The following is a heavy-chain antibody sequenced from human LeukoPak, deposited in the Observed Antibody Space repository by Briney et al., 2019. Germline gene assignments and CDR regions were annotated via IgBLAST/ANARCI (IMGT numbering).Heavy chain of an antibody. J-gene: IGHJ5*02. CDR3: ARETNYYGSGSYYNVYSWFDP. V-gene: IGHV1-18*01. Sequence: GASVKVSCTASGYTFTSYGISWVRQAPGQGLEWMGWISAYNGNTNYAQKLQGRVTMTTDTSTSTAYMELRSLRSDDTAVYYCARETNYYGSGSYYNVYSWFDPWGQGTLVTVSS. CDR2: ISAYNGNT. CDR1: GYTFTSYG. D-gene: IGHD3-10*01.